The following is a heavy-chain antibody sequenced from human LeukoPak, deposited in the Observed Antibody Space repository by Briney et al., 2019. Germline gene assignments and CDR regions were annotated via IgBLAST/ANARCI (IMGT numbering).Heavy chain of an antibody. CDR2: ISYDGSNK. Sequence: PGGSLRLSCAASGFTFSSYAMHWVRQAPGKGLEWVAVISYDGSNKYYADSVKGRSTVSRDNSKNTLYLQMNSLRAEDTAVYYCARGLRYSSGLKIDYWGQGTLVTVSS. CDR1: GFTFSSYA. D-gene: IGHD6-19*01. CDR3: ARGLRYSSGLKIDY. V-gene: IGHV3-30-3*01. J-gene: IGHJ4*02.